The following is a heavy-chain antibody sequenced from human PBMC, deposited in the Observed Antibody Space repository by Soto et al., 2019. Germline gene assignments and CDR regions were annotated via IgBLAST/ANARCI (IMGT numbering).Heavy chain of an antibody. CDR2: VYSGGAT. CDR1: GFSVSRNY. J-gene: IGHJ4*02. CDR3: ARVPGRL. V-gene: IGHV3-53*02. D-gene: IGHD3-10*01. Sequence: QLVETGGGLIQPGTSLTLSCAASGFSVSRNYMTWVRQAPGKGLEWVSFVYSGGATFYADSVKGRFILSRDDSQNTMYLQIKNMRAVETAVYYCARVPGRLWGRGTLVTVAS.